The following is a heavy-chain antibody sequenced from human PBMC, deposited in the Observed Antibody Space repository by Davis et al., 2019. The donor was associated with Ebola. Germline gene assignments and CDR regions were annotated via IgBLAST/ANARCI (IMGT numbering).Heavy chain of an antibody. J-gene: IGHJ4*02. CDR2: FDPKYGET. CDR1: GYTLTELS. D-gene: IGHD3-16*01. CDR3: SVGGQDGGFDY. Sequence: AASVKVSCKVSGYTLTELSMHWVRQAPGKGLEWMGSFDPKYGETIYAQKFQVRVTMTEDTSSHTAYMELSSLKSDDTAIYYCSVGGQDGGFDYWGQGTLVTVSS. V-gene: IGHV1-24*01.